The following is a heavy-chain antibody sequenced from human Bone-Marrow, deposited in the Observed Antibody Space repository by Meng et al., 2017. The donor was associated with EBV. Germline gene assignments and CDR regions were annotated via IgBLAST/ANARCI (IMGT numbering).Heavy chain of an antibody. CDR3: AHRIGAGSYDY. CDR2: IYWNDHK. J-gene: IGHJ4*02. CDR1: GFSLTSGGVG. D-gene: IGHD6-13*01. V-gene: IGHV2-5*01. Sequence: QMLSNQARATLRKPTPSLALSCTVPGFSLTSGGVGVGWRRQPPGKALECPAVIYWNDHKRYSASLKSWLTITKDTSKSRVVLTTTNRDSVDAATDYSAHRIGAGSYDYWGQGTLVTVSS.